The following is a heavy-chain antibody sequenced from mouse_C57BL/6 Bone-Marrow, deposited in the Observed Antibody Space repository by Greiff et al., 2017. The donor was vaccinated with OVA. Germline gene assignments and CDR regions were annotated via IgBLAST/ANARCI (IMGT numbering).Heavy chain of an antibody. CDR3: ARGDLWLRQGKFDY. CDR2: IYPGSGST. J-gene: IGHJ2*01. D-gene: IGHD2-2*01. CDR1: GYTFTSYW. V-gene: IGHV1-55*01. Sequence: VQLQQPGAELVKPGASVKMSCKASGYTFTSYWITWVKQRPGQGLEWIGDIYPGSGSTNYNEKFKSKATLTVDTSSSTAYMQLSSLTSEDSAVYYCARGDLWLRQGKFDYWGQGTTLTVSS.